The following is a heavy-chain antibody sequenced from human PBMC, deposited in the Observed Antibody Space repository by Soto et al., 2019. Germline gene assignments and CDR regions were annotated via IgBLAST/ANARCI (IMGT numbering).Heavy chain of an antibody. Sequence: QVQLVQSGAEVKKPGASVKVSCKASGFTFSDHYMHWVRQAPGQGLEWMGIINPTGDRLNYAQQFQRRVTITRDTSTSTVYMYLSSLRYDDTAVYYCATDNREHYGTPDASSWFDTWGQGPLVTVSS. CDR2: INPTGDRL. J-gene: IGHJ5*02. CDR3: ATDNREHYGTPDASSWFDT. D-gene: IGHD3-10*01. V-gene: IGHV1-46*01. CDR1: GFTFSDHY.